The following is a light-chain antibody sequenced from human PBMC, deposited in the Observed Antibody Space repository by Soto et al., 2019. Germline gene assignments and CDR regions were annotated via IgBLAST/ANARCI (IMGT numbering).Light chain of an antibody. CDR3: SSYTISSTVV. J-gene: IGLJ2*01. CDR2: DVT. Sequence: QSALTQPASVSGSPGQSITISCTGSTTDLGSYDYVSWYQQHPGQVPKLMLFDVTNRPSGVSERFSGSKSGNTASLTISGLQAEDEADYYCSSYTISSTVVFGGGTKLTVL. CDR1: TTDLGSYDY. V-gene: IGLV2-14*03.